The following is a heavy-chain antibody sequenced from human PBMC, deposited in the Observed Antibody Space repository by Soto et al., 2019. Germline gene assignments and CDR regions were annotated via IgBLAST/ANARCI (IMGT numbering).Heavy chain of an antibody. J-gene: IGHJ5*02. CDR3: ARRVAAAGTGWFDP. D-gene: IGHD6-13*01. Sequence: QVPLVESGGGLVKPGGSLRLSCAASGFTFSDYYMSWIRQAPGKGLEWVSYISSSSSYTNYADSVKGRFTISRDNAKNSLYLQMNSLRAEDTAVYYCARRVAAAGTGWFDPWGQGTLVTVSS. CDR1: GFTFSDYY. V-gene: IGHV3-11*05. CDR2: ISSSSSYT.